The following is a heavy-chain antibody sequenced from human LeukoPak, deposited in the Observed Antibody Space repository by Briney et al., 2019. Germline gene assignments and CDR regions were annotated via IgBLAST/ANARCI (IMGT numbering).Heavy chain of an antibody. J-gene: IGHJ4*02. CDR1: GYTFTGYY. Sequence: ASVKVSCKASGYTFTGYYMHWVRQAPGQGLEWMGWINPNSGGTNYAQKFQGRVTMTRDMSISTAYMELSRLRSDDTAVFYCARDGAIGLGYCSGGSYLGYYFDYWGQGTLVTVSS. CDR3: ARDGAIGLGYCSGGSYLGYYFDY. V-gene: IGHV1-2*02. D-gene: IGHD2-15*01. CDR2: INPNSGGT.